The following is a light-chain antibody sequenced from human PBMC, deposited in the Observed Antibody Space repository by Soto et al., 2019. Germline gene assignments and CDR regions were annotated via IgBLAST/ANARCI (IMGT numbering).Light chain of an antibody. CDR1: IDGIGAYDY. J-gene: IGLJ2*01. CDR3: NSYTNSSAVV. V-gene: IGLV2-14*01. Sequence: QSALTQPASLSGSPGQSITISCAGTIDGIGAYDYVSWYQQHPGNAPKLLVYEVTNRPSGVSDRFSGSKSGNTASLTISGLQAEDEADYYCNSYTNSSAVVFGGGTKATVL. CDR2: EVT.